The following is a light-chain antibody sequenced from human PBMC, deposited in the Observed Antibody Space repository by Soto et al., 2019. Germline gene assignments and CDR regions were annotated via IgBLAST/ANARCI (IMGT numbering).Light chain of an antibody. J-gene: IGKJ1*01. CDR3: HQYGGYSWT. CDR2: DAS. CDR1: QSINRW. Sequence: IQLTQTRSTLSASVGDRVTITCRASQSINRWLACYQKKPGKAPKLLIYDASTLETGVPSRFRGSGSGSEFTLTIRTLQSDDLATYSCHQYGGYSWTF. V-gene: IGKV1-5*01.